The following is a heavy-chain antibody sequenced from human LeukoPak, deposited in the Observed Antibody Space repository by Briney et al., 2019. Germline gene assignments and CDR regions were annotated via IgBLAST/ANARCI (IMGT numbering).Heavy chain of an antibody. V-gene: IGHV5-10-1*01. D-gene: IGHD3-10*01. CDR1: GYSFTSYW. CDR3: AGHQGFGESAFIY. Sequence: GESLRISCKGSGYSFTSYWISWVRQMPGKGLEWMGRIDPSDSYTRYSPSFQGHVTISVDKSMSTAYLQWSSLKASDTAMYYCAGHQGFGESAFIYWGQGTLVTVSS. J-gene: IGHJ4*02. CDR2: IDPSDSYT.